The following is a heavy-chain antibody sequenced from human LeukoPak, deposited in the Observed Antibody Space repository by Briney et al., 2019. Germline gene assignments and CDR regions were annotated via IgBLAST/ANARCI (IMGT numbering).Heavy chain of an antibody. CDR2: INHSGST. CDR1: GGSFSGYY. CDR3: AGGRRGGWDIVVVPAAIFGLYYFDY. V-gene: IGHV4-34*01. Sequence: SETLSLTCAVYGGSFSGYYWSWIRQPPGKGLEWIGEINHSGSTNYNPSLKSRVTISVDTSKNQFSLKLSSVTAADTAVYYCAGGRRGGWDIVVVPAAIFGLYYFDYWGQGTLVTVSS. D-gene: IGHD2-2*01. J-gene: IGHJ4*02.